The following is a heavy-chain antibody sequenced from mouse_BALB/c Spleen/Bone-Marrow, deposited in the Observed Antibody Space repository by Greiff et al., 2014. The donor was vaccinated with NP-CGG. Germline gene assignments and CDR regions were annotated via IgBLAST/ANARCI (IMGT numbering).Heavy chain of an antibody. Sequence: QGQLKDSGTEGGGPGASVELSCKASGYSFTTYWVKWGEQRPGQSLWGIGMIHPSDSETRLNQKFKDKATLTVDKSSSTAYMQLNSPTSEDSAVYYCAREKVYYGISWFAYWGQGTLVTVSA. CDR1: GYSFTTYW. J-gene: IGHJ3*01. D-gene: IGHD2-1*01. V-gene: IGHV1-61*01. CDR3: AREKVYYGISWFAY. CDR2: IHPSDSET.